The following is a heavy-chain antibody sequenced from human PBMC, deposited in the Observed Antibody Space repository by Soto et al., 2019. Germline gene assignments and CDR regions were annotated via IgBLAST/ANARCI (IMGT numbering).Heavy chain of an antibody. J-gene: IGHJ6*02. CDR3: ARLAMATRRGYYGMDV. CDR2: IDPSDSYT. V-gene: IGHV5-10-1*01. D-gene: IGHD5-12*01. CDR1: GYSFTSYW. Sequence: GESLKISCKGSGYSFTSYWISWVRQMPVKGLEWMGRIDPSDSYTNYSPSFQGHVTISADKSISTAYLQWSSLKASDTAMYYCARLAMATRRGYYGMDVWGQGTTVTVSS.